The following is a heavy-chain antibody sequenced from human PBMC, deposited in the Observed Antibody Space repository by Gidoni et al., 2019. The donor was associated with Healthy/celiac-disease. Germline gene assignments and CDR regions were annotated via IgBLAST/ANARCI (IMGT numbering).Heavy chain of an antibody. J-gene: IGHJ4*02. V-gene: IGHV3-21*01. CDR3: ARDRSGSYLFDY. CDR1: GFTFSSYS. CDR2: ISSSSSYI. D-gene: IGHD1-26*01. Sequence: EVQLVESGGGLVKPGGSLRLSCAASGFTFSSYSMNWVRQAPGKGLELVSSISSSSSYIYYADSVKGRFTISRDNAKNSLYLQMNSLRAEDTAVYYCARDRSGSYLFDYWGQGTLVTVSS.